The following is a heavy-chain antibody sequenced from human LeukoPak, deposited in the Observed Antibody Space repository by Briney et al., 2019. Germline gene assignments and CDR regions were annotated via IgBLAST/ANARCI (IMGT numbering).Heavy chain of an antibody. V-gene: IGHV3-49*04. CDR1: GFTFGDYA. J-gene: IGHJ4*02. CDR3: TATRGSYIWGEYYFDY. D-gene: IGHD1-26*01. CDR2: IRSKAYGGTT. Sequence: GGSLRLSCTASGFTFGDYAMSWVRQAPGKGLEGVGFIRSKAYGGTTEYAASVKGRFTISRDDSKSIAYLQMNSLKTEDTAVYYCTATRGSYIWGEYYFDYWGQGTLVTVSS.